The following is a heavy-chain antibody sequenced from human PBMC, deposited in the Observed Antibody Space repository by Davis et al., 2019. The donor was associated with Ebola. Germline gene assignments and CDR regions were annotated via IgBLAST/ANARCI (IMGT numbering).Heavy chain of an antibody. Sequence: GESLKISCAASGFTFSSYGMTWVRQAPGKGLEWVSVVKSDRDTNYAGSVKGRFTISRDNSKNTLHLQMNGLRAEDTAIYYCAAEGRSSRPGYWGQGTLVTVSS. CDR1: GFTFSSYG. J-gene: IGHJ4*02. CDR2: VKSDRDT. V-gene: IGHV3-23*01. CDR3: AAEGRSSRPGY. D-gene: IGHD3-10*01.